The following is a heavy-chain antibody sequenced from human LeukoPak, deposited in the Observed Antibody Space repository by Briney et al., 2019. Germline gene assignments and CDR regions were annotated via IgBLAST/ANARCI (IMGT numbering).Heavy chain of an antibody. CDR3: AREGFDY. J-gene: IGHJ4*02. CDR1: GYTFTSYD. CDR2: MNANGGNT. V-gene: IGHV1-8*01. Sequence: ASVKVSCKASGYTFTSYDINWVRQATGQGLEWMAYMNANGGNTGSAQKFQGRVTMTMNTSIRTAYMELSSLRSEDTAVYYCAREGFDYWGQGTLVTVSS.